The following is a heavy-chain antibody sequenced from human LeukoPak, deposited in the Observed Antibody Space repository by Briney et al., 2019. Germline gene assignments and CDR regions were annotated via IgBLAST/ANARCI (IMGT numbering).Heavy chain of an antibody. Sequence: ASVKVSCKASGYTLTSYAMHWVRQAPGQRLEWMGWINAGNGNTKYSQKFQGRVTITRDTSASTAYMELSSLRSEDTAVYYCARGGYSSSWYVPYGYFDYWGQGTLVTVSS. CDR1: GYTLTSYA. V-gene: IGHV1-3*01. J-gene: IGHJ4*02. D-gene: IGHD6-13*01. CDR2: INAGNGNT. CDR3: ARGGYSSSWYVPYGYFDY.